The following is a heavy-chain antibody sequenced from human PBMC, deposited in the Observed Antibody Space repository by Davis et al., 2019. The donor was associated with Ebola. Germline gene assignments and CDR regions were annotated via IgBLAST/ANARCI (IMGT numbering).Heavy chain of an antibody. V-gene: IGHV1-18*04. CDR2: ISAYNGNT. D-gene: IGHD2-15*01. CDR3: ASDCCGRVFDY. J-gene: IGHJ4*02. Sequence: ASVKVSCKASGYTFTSYGISWVRQAPGQGLEWMGWISAYNGNTNYAQKLQGRVTMTTDTSTSTAYMEVRSLRSEDTAVYYCASDCCGRVFDYWGQGTLVTVSS. CDR1: GYTFTSYG.